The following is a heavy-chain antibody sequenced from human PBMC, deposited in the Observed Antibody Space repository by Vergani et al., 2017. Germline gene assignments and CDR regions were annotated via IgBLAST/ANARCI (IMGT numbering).Heavy chain of an antibody. CDR1: GGSISSYY. J-gene: IGHJ5*02. CDR2: IYYSGST. V-gene: IGHV4-59*01. Sequence: QVQLQESGPGLVKPSETLSLTCTVSGGSISSYYWSWIRQPPGKGLEWIGYIYYSGSTNYNPSLKSRVTISVDTSKNQFYLKLSSVTAADTAVYYCARVIATYYDYGGWFDPWGQGTLVTVSS. CDR3: ARVIATYYDYGGWFDP. D-gene: IGHD4-23*01.